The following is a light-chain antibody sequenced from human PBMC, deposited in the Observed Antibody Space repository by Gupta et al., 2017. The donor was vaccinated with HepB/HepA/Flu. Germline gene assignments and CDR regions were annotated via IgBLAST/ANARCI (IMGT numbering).Light chain of an antibody. V-gene: IGLV1-40*01. CDR3: QSFDSSLSAVV. CDR1: TSNIGTGYD. J-gene: IGLJ2*01. Sequence: SVLTQPPPVSGAPGQRVTISCTGSTSNIGTGYDVHWYQHLPGTAPKLLMYGNILRPSGVPARFSGSKSGTSASLAITGLQAEDEAYYYCQSFDSSLSAVVFGGGTKLTVL. CDR2: GNI.